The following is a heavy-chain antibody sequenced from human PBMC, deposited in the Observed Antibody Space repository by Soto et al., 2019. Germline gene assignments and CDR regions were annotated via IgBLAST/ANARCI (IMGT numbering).Heavy chain of an antibody. J-gene: IGHJ4*02. Sequence: EVQLVESGGGLVQPGTSLRLSCAASGFTFDDYAMHWVRQAPGKSLEWVSGISWNSGKIGYADSVKGRFTISRDNAKKSLYLHMNSLRTEDTALYYCAKSETFTFASTPAYWGQGTLVIVSP. CDR3: AKSETFTFASTPAY. CDR1: GFTFDDYA. V-gene: IGHV3-9*01. D-gene: IGHD2-2*01. CDR2: ISWNSGKI.